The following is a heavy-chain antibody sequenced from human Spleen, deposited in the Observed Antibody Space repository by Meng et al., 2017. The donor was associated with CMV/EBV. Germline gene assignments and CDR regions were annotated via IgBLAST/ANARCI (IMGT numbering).Heavy chain of an antibody. CDR2: IYHSGTT. CDR3: ARSPVLPGYEFGP. CDR1: DGSISNDKYY. J-gene: IGHJ5*02. Sequence: SDGSISNDKYYWNWTRQHPGKGLEWIGYIYHSGTTYYNPSLKSRVRISLDTSQNQFSLKVTSVTAADTAVYYCARSPVLPGYEFGPWGHGTLVTVSS. D-gene: IGHD2-2*01. V-gene: IGHV4-31*02.